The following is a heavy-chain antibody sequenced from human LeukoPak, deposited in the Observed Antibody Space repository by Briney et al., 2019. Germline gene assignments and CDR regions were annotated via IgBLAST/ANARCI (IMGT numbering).Heavy chain of an antibody. CDR1: EFMFSSYA. CDR3: AKDQCGGDCYSPSFDV. CDR2: ISYDGSDK. J-gene: IGHJ3*01. V-gene: IGHV3-30*04. Sequence: GGSLRLSCAASEFMFSSYAMHWVRRAPGKGLEWMAVISYDGSDKYYADSVKGRFTISRDNSKNTLYLQMNSLRAEDTAVYYCAKDQCGGDCYSPSFDVWGQGTMVTVSS. D-gene: IGHD2-21*02.